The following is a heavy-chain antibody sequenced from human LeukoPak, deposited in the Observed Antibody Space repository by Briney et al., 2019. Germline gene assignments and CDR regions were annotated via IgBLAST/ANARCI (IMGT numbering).Heavy chain of an antibody. CDR3: TTTIAAAVWDY. CDR2: VDPEDGET. V-gene: IGHV1-24*01. D-gene: IGHD6-13*01. CDR1: GYTLTELS. Sequence: ASVKDSCKVSGYTLTELSMHWVRQAPGKGREWMGGVDPEDGETIYAQKFQGRVTMTEDTSTDTAYMELSSLRSEDTAVYYCTTTIAAAVWDYWGQGTLVTVSS. J-gene: IGHJ4*02.